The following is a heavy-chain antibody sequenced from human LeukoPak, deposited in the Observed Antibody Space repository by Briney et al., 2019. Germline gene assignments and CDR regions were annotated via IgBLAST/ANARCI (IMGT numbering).Heavy chain of an antibody. CDR3: EKSDCFDP. CDR2: SKYDGSTA. Sequence: GGSLRLSCETSGFTLKNYWMSWLRRAPGKGLEWVSRSKYDGSTAMYAESVKGRFTISRDNARGTLYLQMNSLRVDDTAVYYCEKSDCFDPCAREILVTVPS. J-gene: IGHJ5*02. V-gene: IGHV3-74*03. CDR1: GFTLKNYW.